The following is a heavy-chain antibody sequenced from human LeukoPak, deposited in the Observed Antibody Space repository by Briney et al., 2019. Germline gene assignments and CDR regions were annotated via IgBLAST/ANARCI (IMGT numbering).Heavy chain of an antibody. D-gene: IGHD2-2*01. Sequence: ASVKVSCKASGGTFSSYAISWVRQAPGQGLGWMGGIIPIFGTANYAQKFQGRVTITADESTSTAYMELSSLRSEDTAVYYCARDRRGFGYCSSTSCYGFDYWGQGTLATVSS. J-gene: IGHJ4*02. V-gene: IGHV1-69*01. CDR1: GGTFSSYA. CDR3: ARDRRGFGYCSSTSCYGFDY. CDR2: IIPIFGTA.